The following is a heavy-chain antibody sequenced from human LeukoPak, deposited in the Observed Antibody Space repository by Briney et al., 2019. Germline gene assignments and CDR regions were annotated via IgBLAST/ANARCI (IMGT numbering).Heavy chain of an antibody. CDR3: ASSITMIVVVDY. CDR1: GYSISSGYY. D-gene: IGHD3-22*01. V-gene: IGHV4-38-2*01. J-gene: IGHJ4*02. Sequence: SETLSLTCAVSGYSISSGYYWGWIRPPRGKGLEWIGSIYHSGSTYYNPSLKSRVTISVDTSKNQFSLKLSSVTAADTAVYYCASSITMIVVVDYWGQGTLVTVSS. CDR2: IYHSGST.